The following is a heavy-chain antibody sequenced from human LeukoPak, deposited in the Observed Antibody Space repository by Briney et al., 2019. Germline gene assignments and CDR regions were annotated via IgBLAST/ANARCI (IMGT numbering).Heavy chain of an antibody. D-gene: IGHD6-19*01. J-gene: IGHJ4*02. V-gene: IGHV3-9*01. CDR2: ISWNSGSI. CDR3: AKDRDSSGWYFDY. CDR1: GFTFDDYA. Sequence: GRSLRLSCAASGFTFDDYAVHWVRQAPGKGLEWVSGISWNSGSIGYADSVKGRFTISRDNAKNSLYLQMNSLRAEDTALYYCAKDRDSSGWYFDYWGQGTLVTVSS.